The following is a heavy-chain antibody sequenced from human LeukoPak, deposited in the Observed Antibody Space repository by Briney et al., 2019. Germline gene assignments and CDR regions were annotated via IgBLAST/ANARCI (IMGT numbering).Heavy chain of an antibody. CDR3: ARAHGSGGDYFDH. Sequence: SQTLSLTCTVSGGSIGSGAYFWSWIRQHPGKGLEWIGFIYYSGTTYYNPSLKSRVTLSKDTSKNHFSLTLSSVTAADTAVYYCARAHGSGGDYFDHWGQGTLVTVSS. D-gene: IGHD5-12*01. CDR1: GGSIGSGAYF. J-gene: IGHJ4*02. CDR2: IYYSGTT. V-gene: IGHV4-31*03.